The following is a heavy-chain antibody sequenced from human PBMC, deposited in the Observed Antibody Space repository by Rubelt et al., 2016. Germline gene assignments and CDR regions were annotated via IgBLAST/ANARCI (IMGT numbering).Heavy chain of an antibody. V-gene: IGHV6-1*01. CDR1: GDSVSSSSAT. J-gene: IGHJ5*02. Sequence: QVQLQQSGPGLVMPSQTLSLTCSISGDSVSSSSATWNWIRQSPSRGLEWLGRTYYMSKWVFDYAVSVKSRITINSDTSKNQFSLQLTLVMPEDTAVVYCARGLHGDHWFDPWGQGTLVTVSS. CDR2: TYYMSKWVF. CDR3: ARGLHGDHWFDP. D-gene: IGHD7-27*01.